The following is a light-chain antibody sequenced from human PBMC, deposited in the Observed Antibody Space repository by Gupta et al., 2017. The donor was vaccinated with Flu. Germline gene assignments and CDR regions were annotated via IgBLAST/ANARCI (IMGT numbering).Light chain of an antibody. V-gene: IGLV2-14*01. CDR3: SSYTSTNTFYV. J-gene: IGLJ1*01. Sequence: QXXLTXPXSVSGSXGQSXXXSCXXTSSDVGRSDSVSWYQQYPGKAPKLIIYDVTTRPSGVSSRFSGSKSGNTASLTISGLEAEDESDYYCSSYTSTNTFYVFGTGTTVTVL. CDR2: DVT. CDR1: SSDVGRSDS.